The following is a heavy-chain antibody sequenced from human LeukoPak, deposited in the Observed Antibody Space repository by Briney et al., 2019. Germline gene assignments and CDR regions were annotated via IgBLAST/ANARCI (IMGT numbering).Heavy chain of an antibody. J-gene: IGHJ5*02. V-gene: IGHV4-39*07. Sequence: SETLSLTCTVSGGSISSSSYYWGWIRQPPGKGLEWIGSIHYSGSTNYNPSLKSRVTMSVDTSQNHFSLKLSSVTAADTAVYYCARHGLKNWNDSWFDPWGQGTLVTVSS. CDR2: IHYSGST. CDR3: ARHGLKNWNDSWFDP. D-gene: IGHD1-1*01. CDR1: GGSISSSSYY.